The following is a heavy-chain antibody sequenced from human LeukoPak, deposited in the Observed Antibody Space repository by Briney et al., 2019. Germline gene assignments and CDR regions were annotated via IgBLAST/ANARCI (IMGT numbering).Heavy chain of an antibody. V-gene: IGHV3-30-3*01. D-gene: IGHD1-26*01. Sequence: GGSLRLSCVASGFPFSSYWMTWVRQAPGKGLEWVAVISYDGSNKYYADSVKGRFTISRDNSENTLYLQMNSLRAEDTAVYYCARDRVGATDYFDYWGQGTLVTVSS. CDR2: ISYDGSNK. CDR3: ARDRVGATDYFDY. CDR1: GFPFSSYW. J-gene: IGHJ4*02.